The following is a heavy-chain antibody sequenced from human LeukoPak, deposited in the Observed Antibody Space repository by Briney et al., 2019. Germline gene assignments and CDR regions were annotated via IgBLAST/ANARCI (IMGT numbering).Heavy chain of an antibody. CDR1: GFTFSSYS. Sequence: GGSLRLSCAASGFTFSSYSMNWVRQAPGKGLEWVSSISSSSSYIYYADSVKGRFTISRDNAKNSLYLQMNSLRAEDTAVYYCARDSSGGTTYYYYYMDVWGKGTTVTVPS. CDR3: ARDSSGGTTYYYYYMDV. J-gene: IGHJ6*03. CDR2: ISSSSSYI. V-gene: IGHV3-21*01. D-gene: IGHD3-16*01.